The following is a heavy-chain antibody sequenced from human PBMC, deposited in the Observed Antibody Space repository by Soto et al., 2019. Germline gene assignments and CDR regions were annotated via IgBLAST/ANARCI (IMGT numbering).Heavy chain of an antibody. Sequence: GSLRLSCAASGFTFSSYGMHWVRQAPGKGLEWVAVIWYDGSNKYYADSVKGRFTISRDNSKNTLYLQMNSLRAEDTAVYYCARDPNLAVAGPPDYWGQGTLVTVSS. CDR1: GFTFSSYG. D-gene: IGHD6-19*01. J-gene: IGHJ4*02. V-gene: IGHV3-33*01. CDR2: IWYDGSNK. CDR3: ARDPNLAVAGPPDY.